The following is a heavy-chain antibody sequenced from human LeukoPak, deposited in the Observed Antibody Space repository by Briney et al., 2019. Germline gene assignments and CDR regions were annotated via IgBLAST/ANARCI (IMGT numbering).Heavy chain of an antibody. D-gene: IGHD3-3*02. CDR1: GGSFSGYY. V-gene: IGHV4-34*01. Sequence: SETLSLTCAVYGGSFSGYYWSWIRQPPGKGLEWIGEINHSGSTNYNPSLKSRVTISVDTSKNQFSLKLSSVTASDTAVYYCARLGLAGWFDPWGQGTLVTVSS. J-gene: IGHJ5*02. CDR2: INHSGST. CDR3: ARLGLAGWFDP.